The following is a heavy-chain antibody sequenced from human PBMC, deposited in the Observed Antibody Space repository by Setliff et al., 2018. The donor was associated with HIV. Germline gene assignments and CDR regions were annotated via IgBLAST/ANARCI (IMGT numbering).Heavy chain of an antibody. Sequence: GGSLRLSCETSGFTFGDFCMNWVRQAPGKGLEWISYISSKRTSIYYADSVKGRFTISRDNDRNSLYLQMNGLRAEDTAVYYCARGPTTVTNYYYSYMDVWGKGTTVTVSS. CDR3: ARGPTTVTNYYYSYMDV. J-gene: IGHJ6*03. CDR1: GFTFGDFC. D-gene: IGHD4-17*01. V-gene: IGHV3-48*01. CDR2: ISSKRTSI.